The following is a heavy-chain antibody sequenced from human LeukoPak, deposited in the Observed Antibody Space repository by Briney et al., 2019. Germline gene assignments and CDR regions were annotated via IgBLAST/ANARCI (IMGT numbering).Heavy chain of an antibody. CDR3: ARDSLGGYNFDY. CDR2: ISGSGSST. D-gene: IGHD5-12*01. Sequence: GGSLRLSCAASGFTFSSYAMSWVRQAPGKGLEWVPAISGSGSSTYYADSVKGRFTISRDNSKNTLYLQMNSLRAEDTAVYYCARDSLGGYNFDYWGQGTLVTVSS. J-gene: IGHJ4*02. V-gene: IGHV3-23*01. CDR1: GFTFSSYA.